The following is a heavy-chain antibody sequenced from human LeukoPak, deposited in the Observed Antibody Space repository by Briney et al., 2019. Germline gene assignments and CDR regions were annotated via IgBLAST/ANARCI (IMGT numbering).Heavy chain of an antibody. V-gene: IGHV4-39*01. J-gene: IGHJ3*02. CDR3: ARHRPLITMIVVVLDAFDI. Sequence: SETLSLTCTVSGGSISSSSYYWGWIRQPPGKGLEWIGGIYYSGSTYYNPSLKSRVTISVDTSKNQFSLKLSSVTAADTAVYYCARHRPLITMIVVVLDAFDIWGQGTMVTVSS. CDR2: IYYSGST. CDR1: GGSISSSSYY. D-gene: IGHD3-22*01.